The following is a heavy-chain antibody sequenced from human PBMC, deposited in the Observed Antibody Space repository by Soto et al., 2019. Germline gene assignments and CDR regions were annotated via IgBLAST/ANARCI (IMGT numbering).Heavy chain of an antibody. J-gene: IGHJ4*02. CDR2: ISAYNGNT. CDR3: ARDRGGGTFDY. Sequence: VQLVQSGPEVKKHGASVKVSCKGSGYTFTSQGITWVRQAPGQGLEWMGWISAYNGNTNYKQNLQGRVTMTTDTTTTTAYMEVRSLRSDDTGVYYCARDRGGGTFDYWGQGTLVTVSS. V-gene: IGHV1-18*01. CDR1: GYTFTSQG. D-gene: IGHD1-1*01.